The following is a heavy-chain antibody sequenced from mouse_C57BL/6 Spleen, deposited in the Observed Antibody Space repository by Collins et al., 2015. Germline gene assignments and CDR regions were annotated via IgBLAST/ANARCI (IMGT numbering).Heavy chain of an antibody. CDR1: GYSFTSYY. Sequence: QVQLQQSGPELVKPGASVKISCKASGYSFTSYYIHWAKQRPGQGLEWIGWIYPGSGNTKYNEKFKGKATLTADTSSSTAYMQLSSLTSEDSAVYYCAPITTVVADWYFDVWGTGTTVTVSS. CDR2: IYPGSGNT. D-gene: IGHD1-1*01. J-gene: IGHJ1*03. V-gene: IGHV1-66*01. CDR3: APITTVVADWYFDV.